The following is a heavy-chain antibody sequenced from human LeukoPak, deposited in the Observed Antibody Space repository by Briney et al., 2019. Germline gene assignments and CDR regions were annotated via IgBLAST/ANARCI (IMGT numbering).Heavy chain of an antibody. D-gene: IGHD2-21*01. J-gene: IGHJ4*02. CDR1: GYTLSDLS. V-gene: IGHV1-24*01. CDR2: FDPEDDET. CDR3: ATDLATVVIVTSY. Sequence: GASVKVSCKVSGYTLSDLSMHWVRQAPGKGLEWMGGFDPEDDETIYAQKFQGRVSMTEDTSTDTAYMELRSLRSEDTAVYFCATDLATVVIVTSYWGQGTLVTVSS.